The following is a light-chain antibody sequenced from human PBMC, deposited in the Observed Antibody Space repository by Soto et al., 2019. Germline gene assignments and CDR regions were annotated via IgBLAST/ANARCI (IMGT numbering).Light chain of an antibody. J-gene: IGKJ1*01. CDR3: QQYNNWPRT. Sequence: EIVMTQSPATLSVSPGERATLSCRASQSVSSNLAWYQQKPGQAPRLLIYGASTGATGIPARFSGSGSGTEFTLTISSLQSEDFAVYYCQQYNNWPRTFGQGTKVAIK. CDR1: QSVSSN. V-gene: IGKV3-15*01. CDR2: GAS.